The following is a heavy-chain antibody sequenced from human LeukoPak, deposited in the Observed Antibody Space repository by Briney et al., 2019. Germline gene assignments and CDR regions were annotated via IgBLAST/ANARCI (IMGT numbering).Heavy chain of an antibody. V-gene: IGHV1-8*01. CDR1: GYTFTSYD. CDR2: MNPNSGNT. J-gene: IGHJ6*02. CDR3: ARGQLRDCSSTSCYSGYYYYYGMDV. D-gene: IGHD2-2*01. Sequence: ASVKVSCKASGYTFTSYDINWVRQATGQGLEWMGWMNPNSGNTGYAQKFQGRVTMTRNTSISTAYMELSSLGSEDTAVYYCARGQLRDCSSTSCYSGYYYYYGMDVWGQGTTVTVSS.